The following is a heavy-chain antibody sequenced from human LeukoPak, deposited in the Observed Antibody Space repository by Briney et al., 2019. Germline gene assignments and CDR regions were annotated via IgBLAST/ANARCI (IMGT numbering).Heavy chain of an antibody. Sequence: PPETLSLTCTVSGGSISSYYWSWIRQPPGEGLEWIGYIYYSGSTNYNPSLKSRVTISVDTSKNQFSLKLSSVTAADTAVYYCARHKFKTSEMTWGQGTLVTVSS. D-gene: IGHD4-11*01. CDR1: GGSISSYY. J-gene: IGHJ5*02. V-gene: IGHV4-59*08. CDR2: IYYSGST. CDR3: ARHKFKTSEMT.